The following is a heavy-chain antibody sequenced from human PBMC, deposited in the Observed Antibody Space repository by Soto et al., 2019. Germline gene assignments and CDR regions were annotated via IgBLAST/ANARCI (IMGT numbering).Heavy chain of an antibody. Sequence: PGGSLRLSCAASGFTFSDYYIHWIRRAPGKGLEWISYISGNGEIIQYAASARGRFTISRDNAENSVYLEMDSLRAEDTALYYCARDVDADFRTDFDYWGSGTLVTVSS. V-gene: IGHV3-11*01. CDR1: GFTFSDYY. CDR2: ISGNGEII. J-gene: IGHJ4*01. CDR3: ARDVDADFRTDFDY. D-gene: IGHD4-17*01.